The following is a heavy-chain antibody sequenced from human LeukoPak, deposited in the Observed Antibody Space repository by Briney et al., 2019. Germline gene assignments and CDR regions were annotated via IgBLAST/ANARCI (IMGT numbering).Heavy chain of an antibody. CDR1: GYTFTSYY. V-gene: IGHV1-46*01. CDR3: ARWTQWLVPGDDY. Sequence: ASVKVSCKASGYTFTSYYMHWVRQAPGQGLEWMGIINPSGGSTSYAQKFRGRVTMTRDMSTSTVYMELSSLRSEDTAVYYCARWTQWLVPGDDYWGQGTLVTVSS. J-gene: IGHJ4*02. CDR2: INPSGGST. D-gene: IGHD6-19*01.